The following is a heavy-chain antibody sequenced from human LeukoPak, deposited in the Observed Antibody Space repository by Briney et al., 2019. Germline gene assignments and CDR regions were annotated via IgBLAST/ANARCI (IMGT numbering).Heavy chain of an antibody. D-gene: IGHD5-18*01. CDR3: ARSYGQRYFDL. CDR1: GGSISSYY. CDR2: IYYSGST. J-gene: IGHJ2*01. Sequence: SETLSLTCTVSGGSISSYYWSWIRQPPGKGLEWIGYIYYSGSTNYNPSLKSRVTISVDTSKNQFSLKLSSVTAADTAAYYCARSYGQRYFDLWGRGTLVTVSS. V-gene: IGHV4-59*08.